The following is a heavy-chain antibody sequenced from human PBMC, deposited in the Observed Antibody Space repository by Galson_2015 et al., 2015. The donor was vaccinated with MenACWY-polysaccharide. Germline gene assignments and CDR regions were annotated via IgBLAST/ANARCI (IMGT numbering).Heavy chain of an antibody. Sequence: SLRLSCAASGFTFSSYWMHWVRHAPGEGLVWVSRINTDGSSTSYADSVKGRFTVSRDNAKNTVYLQMNSLRAEDTAVYYCARGHYGMDVWGQGTTVTVSS. CDR1: GFTFSSYW. V-gene: IGHV3-74*01. J-gene: IGHJ6*02. CDR2: INTDGSST. CDR3: ARGHYGMDV.